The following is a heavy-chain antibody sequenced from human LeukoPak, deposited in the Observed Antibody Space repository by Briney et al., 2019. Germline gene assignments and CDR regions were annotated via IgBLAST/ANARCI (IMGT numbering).Heavy chain of an antibody. CDR3: VRGPYGASISKWFDP. Sequence: SETLSLTCAVYGGSFSGYYWSWIRQSPGGGLEWIGYIYYSGDTAYNPSLRSGGTISVETSKRQFSLQLTSMTTADTAVYYCVRGPYGASISKWFDPWGQGTQVIVSP. J-gene: IGHJ5*02. V-gene: IGHV4-34*11. D-gene: IGHD4/OR15-4a*01. CDR1: GGSFSGYY. CDR2: IYYSGDT.